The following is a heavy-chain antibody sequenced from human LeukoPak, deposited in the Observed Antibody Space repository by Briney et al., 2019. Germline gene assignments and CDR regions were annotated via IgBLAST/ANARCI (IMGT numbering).Heavy chain of an antibody. J-gene: IGHJ4*02. D-gene: IGHD6-19*01. CDR3: ARDVLLVVGYSSGWYFDY. CDR2: IIPIFGTA. V-gene: IGHV1-69*05. Sequence: ASVKVSCRASGGTFSSYAISWVRQAPGQGLEWMGGIIPIFGTANYAQKLQGRVTMTTDTSTSTALMDLRSLRSDDTAVYYCARDVLLVVGYSSGWYFDYWGQGTLVTVSS. CDR1: GGTFSSYA.